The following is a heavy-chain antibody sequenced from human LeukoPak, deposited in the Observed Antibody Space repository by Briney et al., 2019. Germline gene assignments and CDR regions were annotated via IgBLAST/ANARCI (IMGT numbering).Heavy chain of an antibody. Sequence: PSETLSLTCAVYGGSFSGYYWSWIRQPPGKGLEWIGEIYHSWSTNYNPSLKSRVTISVDKSKNQFSLKLSSVTAADTAVYYCARDISSYGDYYYYMDVWGKGTTVTVSS. CDR3: ARDISSYGDYYYYMDV. J-gene: IGHJ6*03. D-gene: IGHD4-17*01. CDR2: IYHSWST. V-gene: IGHV4-34*01. CDR1: GGSFSGYY.